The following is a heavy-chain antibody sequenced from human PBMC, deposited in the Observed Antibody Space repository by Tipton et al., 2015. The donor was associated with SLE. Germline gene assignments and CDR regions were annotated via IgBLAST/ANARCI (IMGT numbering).Heavy chain of an antibody. CDR1: GGSIRSYY. D-gene: IGHD3-10*01. Sequence: TLSLTCTVSGGSIRSYYWSWIRQPPGQGLELIGYIYNSGSTNYSPSLKSRVSMSVDPSKSQFSLKLSSVTAADTAVYYCARGPYGSGTRYYFDYWGQGTLVTVSS. J-gene: IGHJ4*02. CDR2: IYNSGST. V-gene: IGHV4-59*01. CDR3: ARGPYGSGTRYYFDY.